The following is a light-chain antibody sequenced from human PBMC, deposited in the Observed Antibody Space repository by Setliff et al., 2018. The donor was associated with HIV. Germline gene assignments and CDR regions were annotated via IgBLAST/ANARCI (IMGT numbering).Light chain of an antibody. CDR3: SSYTSSSPYV. CDR2: EVT. CDR1: SSDIGGYNF. V-gene: IGLV2-14*01. J-gene: IGLJ1*01. Sequence: QSALTHPASVSGSPGQSITISCTGTSSDIGGYNFVSWYQHHPGKAPKLMIYEVTNRPSGVSNRFSGSKSGNTASLTISGLQADDEADYYCSSYTSSSPYVFGTGTKVTVL.